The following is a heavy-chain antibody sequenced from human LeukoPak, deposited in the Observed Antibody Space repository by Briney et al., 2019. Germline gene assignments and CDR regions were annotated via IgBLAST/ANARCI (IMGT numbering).Heavy chain of an antibody. J-gene: IGHJ4*02. V-gene: IGHV3-30-3*01. CDR2: ISYDGSNK. D-gene: IGHD5-18*01. Sequence: PGGSLRLSCAASGFTFSSYAMHWVRQAPGKGLEWVAVISYDGSNKYYADSVKGRFTISRDNSKNTLYLQMNSLRAEDTAVYYCAKDFRYSYGSPYFDYWGQGTLVTVSS. CDR3: AKDFRYSYGSPYFDY. CDR1: GFTFSSYA.